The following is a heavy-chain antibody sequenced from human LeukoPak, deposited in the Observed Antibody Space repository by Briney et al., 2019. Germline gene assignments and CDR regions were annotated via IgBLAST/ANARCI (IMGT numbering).Heavy chain of an antibody. CDR2: IIPILGIA. CDR1: GGTFSSYA. CDR3: ARAGYYDILTGHATFDY. D-gene: IGHD3-9*01. J-gene: IGHJ4*02. Sequence: ASVKVSCKASGGTFSSYAISWVRQAPGQGLEWMGRIIPILGIANYAQKFQGRVTITADKSTSTAYMELSSLRSEDTAVYCCARAGYYDILTGHATFDYWGQGTLVTVSS. V-gene: IGHV1-69*04.